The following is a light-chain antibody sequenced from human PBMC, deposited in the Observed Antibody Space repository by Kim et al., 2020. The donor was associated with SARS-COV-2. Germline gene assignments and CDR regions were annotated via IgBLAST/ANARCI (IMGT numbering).Light chain of an antibody. CDR2: GAF. Sequence: SSTYLAWYQQKPGQAPRLLIFGAFSRATGIPDRFSGGGSGTDFSLTISRLESEDFAVYYCQQYDTSPGTFGQGTKVDIK. J-gene: IGKJ1*01. CDR3: QQYDTSPGT. CDR1: SSTY. V-gene: IGKV3-20*01.